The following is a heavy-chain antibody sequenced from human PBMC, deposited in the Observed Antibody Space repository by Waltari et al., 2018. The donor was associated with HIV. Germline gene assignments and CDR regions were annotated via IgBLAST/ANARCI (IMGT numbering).Heavy chain of an antibody. CDR1: GFTFSSYW. J-gene: IGHJ4*02. V-gene: IGHV3-74*01. CDR3: ARAGRDGKLPPDY. D-gene: IGHD1-26*01. Sequence: EVQLVESGGGSVQPGGSLRLSCAASGFTFSSYWMHWVRQAPGKGLVGGSRINSDGRSTSYADSVKGRFTISRDNAKNTVYLQMSSLRAEDTAVYYCARAGRDGKLPPDYWGQGTLVTVSS. CDR2: INSDGRST.